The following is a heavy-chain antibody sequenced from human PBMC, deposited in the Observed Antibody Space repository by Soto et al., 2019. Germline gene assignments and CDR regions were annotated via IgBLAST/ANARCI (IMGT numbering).Heavy chain of an antibody. CDR2: ISYDGSKK. D-gene: IGHD2-21*02. V-gene: IGHV3-30*18. CDR3: AKDWTEHIVVVTAANY. J-gene: IGHJ4*02. CDR1: GFTFSSYG. Sequence: QVQLVESGGGVVQPGRSLRLSCAASGFTFSSYGMHWVRQAPGKGLEWVAVISYDGSKKYYADSVKGRFTISRDNSKNTPYLQVNSLRAEDTAVYYCAKDWTEHIVVVTAANYWGQGTLVTVSS.